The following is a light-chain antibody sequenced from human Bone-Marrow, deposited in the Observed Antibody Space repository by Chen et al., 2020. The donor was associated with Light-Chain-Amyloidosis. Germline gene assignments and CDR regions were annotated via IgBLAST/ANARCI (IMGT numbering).Light chain of an antibody. CDR3: SSYTSSRTLV. Sequence: QSALPQPASVSGSPGQSITISCTGTSSDVGGYNHVSCYQQHPGKPPKLMIYDVSNRPSGVSNRFSGSKSGNTASLTISGLQAEDEADYYCSSYTSSRTLVFGGGTKLTVL. CDR2: DVS. CDR1: SSDVGGYNH. V-gene: IGLV2-14*03. J-gene: IGLJ2*01.